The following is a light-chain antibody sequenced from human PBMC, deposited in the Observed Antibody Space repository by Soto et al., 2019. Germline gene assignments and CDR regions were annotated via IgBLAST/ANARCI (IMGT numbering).Light chain of an antibody. CDR1: SSDVGTYNS. J-gene: IGLJ1*01. Sequence: QSALTQPASVSGSPGQSITISCTGTSSDVGTYNSVSWYQQHPGKAPKLLIYEDNTRPSGVPDRFSASKSGTSASLAITGLQAEDEADYYCQSYDTGLSVYVFGTGTKLTVL. V-gene: IGLV2-14*02. CDR3: QSYDTGLSVYV. CDR2: EDN.